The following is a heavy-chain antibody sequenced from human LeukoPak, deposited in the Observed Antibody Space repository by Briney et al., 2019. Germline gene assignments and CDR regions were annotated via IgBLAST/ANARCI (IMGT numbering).Heavy chain of an antibody. J-gene: IGHJ4*02. V-gene: IGHV3-23*01. Sequence: GGSLRLSCAASGFTFSSYAMSWVRQAPGKGLEWVSAISGSGGSTYYADSVKGRFTISRDNSKNTLYLQMSSLRAEDTAVYYCVKGGSYSGYDFPDYFDYWGQGTLVTVSS. D-gene: IGHD5-12*01. CDR1: GFTFSSYA. CDR3: VKGGSYSGYDFPDYFDY. CDR2: ISGSGGST.